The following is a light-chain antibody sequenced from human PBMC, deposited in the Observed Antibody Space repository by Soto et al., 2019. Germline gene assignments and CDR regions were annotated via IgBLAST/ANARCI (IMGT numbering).Light chain of an antibody. J-gene: IGKJ3*01. CDR2: AAS. CDR1: HGIGSW. CDR3: QQANGSPFT. Sequence: DIQMTQSPSSVSASVGDRITITCRGSHGIGSWLAWYQQKPGKAPKLLISAASSLQSGVPSRFSGSGSGTDFTLTISSLQPEDFATYYCQQANGSPFTFGPGTKVDIQ. V-gene: IGKV1D-12*01.